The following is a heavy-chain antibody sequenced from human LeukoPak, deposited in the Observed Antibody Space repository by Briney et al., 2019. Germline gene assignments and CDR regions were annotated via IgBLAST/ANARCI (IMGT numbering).Heavy chain of an antibody. V-gene: IGHV1-2*02. Sequence: ASVKVSCKASGYTFTGYYMHWVRQAPGQGLEWMGWINPNSGGTNYAQKFQGRVTMTRDTSISTAYMELSRLRSDDTAVYYCARGGDFWSGSPDYFDYWGQGTPVTVSS. D-gene: IGHD3-3*01. CDR3: ARGGDFWSGSPDYFDY. J-gene: IGHJ4*02. CDR2: INPNSGGT. CDR1: GYTFTGYY.